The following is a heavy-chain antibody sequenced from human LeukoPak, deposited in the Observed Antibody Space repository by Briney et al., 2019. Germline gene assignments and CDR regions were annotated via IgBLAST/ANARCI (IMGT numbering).Heavy chain of an antibody. D-gene: IGHD5-12*01. CDR3: VRDLRPYSGYDNLAFDI. Sequence: GGSLRLSCAASGFTFSDYYMSWIRQAPGKGLEYISYISNTGSTIDYADSVKGRFTISRDNAKNSLHLQMNSLRPEDTAVYYCVRDLRPYSGYDNLAFDIWGQGTMVTVSS. CDR1: GFTFSDYY. CDR2: ISNTGSTI. V-gene: IGHV3-11*04. J-gene: IGHJ3*02.